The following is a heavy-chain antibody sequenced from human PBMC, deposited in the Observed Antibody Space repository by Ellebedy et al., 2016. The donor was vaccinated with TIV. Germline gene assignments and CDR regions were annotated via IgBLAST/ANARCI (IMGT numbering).Heavy chain of an antibody. CDR2: VYHSGSP. CDR1: GAFVNTTRYY. V-gene: IGHV4-39*02. CDR3: ARIEPWQPIDD. D-gene: IGHD1-14*01. J-gene: IGHJ4*02. Sequence: MPSETLSLTCNVSGAFVNTTRYYWAWIRQPPGKGPEWIGSVYHSGSPYYHPSFKSRVTLSAATSKNHFSLTLRTVTAADSAVYYCARIEPWQPIDDWGQGILVTVSS.